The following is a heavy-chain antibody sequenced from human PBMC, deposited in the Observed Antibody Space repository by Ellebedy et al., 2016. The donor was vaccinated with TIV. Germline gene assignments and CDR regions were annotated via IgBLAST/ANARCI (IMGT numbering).Heavy chain of an antibody. CDR1: GFIFSDYV. CDR3: TKRAEDWGFFDY. Sequence: PGGSLRLSCAASGFIFSDYVMAWVRQAQGKGLEWVSAMAEYDGRTFYADSVRGRFTISRDNSGNTLFLQMTSLRAEDTAMYYCTKRAEDWGFFDYWGQGARVTVSS. D-gene: IGHD3/OR15-3a*01. CDR2: MAEYDGRT. V-gene: IGHV3-23*01. J-gene: IGHJ4*02.